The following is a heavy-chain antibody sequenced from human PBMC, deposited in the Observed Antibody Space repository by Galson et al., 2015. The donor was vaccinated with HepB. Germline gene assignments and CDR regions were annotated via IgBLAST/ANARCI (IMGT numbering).Heavy chain of an antibody. Sequence: TLSLTCTDSGSSMNTYYWTWIRQSPRSGLEWIGRVYSSGATNYNPSLKGRVTLSIDTSKNEFSLKMTSVTLADTALYYCTRGREVATHWGQGALVIVSS. CDR2: VYSSGAT. D-gene: IGHD5-24*01. CDR3: TRGREVATH. J-gene: IGHJ4*02. V-gene: IGHV4-59*01. CDR1: GSSMNTYY.